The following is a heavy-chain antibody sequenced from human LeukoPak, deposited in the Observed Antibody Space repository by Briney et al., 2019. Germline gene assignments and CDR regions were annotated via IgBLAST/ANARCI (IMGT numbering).Heavy chain of an antibody. Sequence: HPGGSLRLSCAASGFTFSSYAMSWVRQAPGKGLEWVSYISSSGSTIYYADSVKGRFTISRDNAKKSLYLQMNSLRADDTAAYYCARDGRVTGELDYWGQGTLVTVSS. CDR2: ISSSGSTI. J-gene: IGHJ4*02. V-gene: IGHV3-48*03. CDR1: GFTFSSYA. D-gene: IGHD7-27*01. CDR3: ARDGRVTGELDY.